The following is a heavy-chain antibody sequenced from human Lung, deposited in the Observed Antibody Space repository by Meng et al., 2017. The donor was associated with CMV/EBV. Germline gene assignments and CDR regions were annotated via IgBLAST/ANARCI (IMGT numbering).Heavy chain of an antibody. CDR2: ISWNSGSI. J-gene: IGHJ3*02. CDR1: GFTFDDYA. CDR3: AKADIVVVPAGAFEI. D-gene: IGHD2-2*01. V-gene: IGHV3-9*01. Sequence: SLRLXXAASGFTFDDYAMHWVRQAPGKGLEWVSGISWNSGSIGYADSVKGRFTISRDNAKNSLYLQMNSLRAEDTALYYCAKADIVVVPAGAFEIWGQRTMVTVSS.